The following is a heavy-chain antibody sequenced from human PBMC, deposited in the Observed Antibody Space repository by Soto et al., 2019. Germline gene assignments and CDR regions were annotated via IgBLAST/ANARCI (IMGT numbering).Heavy chain of an antibody. J-gene: IGHJ4*02. CDR3: ANDYGDYFDY. Sequence: GGSLRLSCAASGFTFSSYGMHWVRQAPGKGLEWVAVISYDGSNKYYADSVKGRFTISRDNSKNTLYLQMNSLRAEDTAVYYCANDYGDYFDYSGQATLVTVSS. V-gene: IGHV3-30*18. D-gene: IGHD4-17*01. CDR1: GFTFSSYG. CDR2: ISYDGSNK.